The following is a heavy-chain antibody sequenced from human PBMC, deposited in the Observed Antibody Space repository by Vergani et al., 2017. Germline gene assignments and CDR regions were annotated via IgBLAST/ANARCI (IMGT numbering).Heavy chain of an antibody. D-gene: IGHD2-15*01. CDR2: INPNSGGT. Sequence: QVQLVQSGAEVKKPGASVKVSCKASGYTFTGYYMHWVRQAPGQGLEWMGWINPNSGGTNYAQKFQGRVTMTRDTSISTAYMELSRLRSDDTAVYYCARGYCSGGSCYHFDYWGQGTTVTVSS. J-gene: IGHJ4*02. CDR1: GYTFTGYY. V-gene: IGHV1-2*02. CDR3: ARGYCSGGSCYHFDY.